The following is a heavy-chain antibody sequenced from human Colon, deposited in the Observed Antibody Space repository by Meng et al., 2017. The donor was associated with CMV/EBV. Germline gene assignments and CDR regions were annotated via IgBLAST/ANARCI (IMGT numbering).Heavy chain of an antibody. CDR3: VRGNVGANGCYFDS. CDR1: GYTFNGFY. CDR2: INPLDGDT. D-gene: IGHD1-26*01. Sequence: SVKVSCKASGYTFNGFYVHWVRQAPGQGLEWMGWINPLDGDTNYAPKFQGKVIMTRYTSISTAYMDLSRLTSDDTAVYYCVRGNVGANGCYFDSWGQGTLVTVSS. V-gene: IGHV1-2*02. J-gene: IGHJ4*01.